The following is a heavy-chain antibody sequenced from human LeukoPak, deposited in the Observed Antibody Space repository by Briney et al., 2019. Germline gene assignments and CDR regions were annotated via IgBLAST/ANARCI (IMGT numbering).Heavy chain of an antibody. J-gene: IGHJ4*02. Sequence: SETLSLTCAVSGYSISSGYYWGWIRQPPGKGLEWIGSIHHSGSTYYNPSLKSRVTISVDTSKNQFSLKLSSVTAADTAVYYCARKSWFGELLFDYWGQGTLVTVSS. V-gene: IGHV4-38-2*01. CDR1: GYSISSGYY. CDR2: IHHSGST. CDR3: ARKSWFGELLFDY. D-gene: IGHD3-10*01.